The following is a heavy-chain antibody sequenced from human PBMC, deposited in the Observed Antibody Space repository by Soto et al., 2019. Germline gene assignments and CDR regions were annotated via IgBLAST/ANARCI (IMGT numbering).Heavy chain of an antibody. CDR1: GFTFSSYS. Sequence: EVHLVESGGGLVQPGGSLRLSCAASGFTFSSYSLNWVRQAPGKGLEWVSYITSSGTTVYYADSVRGRFTISRDNAKNSLYLQMYSLRDDDTAVYYSARGSSNWAYYFDFWGQGTLVSVSS. D-gene: IGHD6-13*01. V-gene: IGHV3-48*02. CDR2: ITSSGTTV. CDR3: ARGSSNWAYYFDF. J-gene: IGHJ4*02.